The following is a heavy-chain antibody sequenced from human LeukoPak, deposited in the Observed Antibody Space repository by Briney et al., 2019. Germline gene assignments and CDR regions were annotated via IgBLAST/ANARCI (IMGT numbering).Heavy chain of an antibody. J-gene: IGHJ5*02. D-gene: IGHD2/OR15-2a*01. CDR1: GITFSSYE. CDR3: STSLNSAVANEGYDP. CDR2: ISGSGTTI. Sequence: GRSLRLSCTASGITFSSYEMNWVRQAPGQGLEWISYISGSGTTIHYAESVKGRFTTSRDNAKNSLYLQMNSLRAEDTAAYYCSTSLNSAVANEGYDPWGQGTLVTVSS. V-gene: IGHV3-48*03.